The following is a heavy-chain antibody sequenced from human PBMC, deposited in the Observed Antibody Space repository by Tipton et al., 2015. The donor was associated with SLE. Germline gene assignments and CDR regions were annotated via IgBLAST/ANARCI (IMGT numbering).Heavy chain of an antibody. CDR2: IYYSGST. CDR1: GGSISSGGYY. J-gene: IGHJ4*02. CDR3: ARDGILTGQFDY. D-gene: IGHD3-9*01. Sequence: TLSLTCTVSGGSISSGGYYWSWIRQHPGKGLEWIGYIYYSGSTYSNPSLKSRVTISVDTSKNQFSLKLSSVTAADTAVYYCARDGILTGQFDYWGQGTLVTVSS. V-gene: IGHV4-31*03.